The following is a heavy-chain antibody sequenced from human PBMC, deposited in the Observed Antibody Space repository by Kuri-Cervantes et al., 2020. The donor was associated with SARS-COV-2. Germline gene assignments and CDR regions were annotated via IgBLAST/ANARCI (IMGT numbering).Heavy chain of an antibody. D-gene: IGHD2-21*02. J-gene: IGHJ4*02. V-gene: IGHV3-7*01. CDR3: ASAFGGAWYYVFDY. Sequence: GESLKISCAASGFTFSSYWMSWVRQAPGKGLEWVASINQDGSEKYYVDSVKDRFTISRGTAKNSLYLQMNSLRAEDTAVYYCASAFGGAWYYVFDYWGQGTLVTVSS. CDR2: INQDGSEK. CDR1: GFTFSSYW.